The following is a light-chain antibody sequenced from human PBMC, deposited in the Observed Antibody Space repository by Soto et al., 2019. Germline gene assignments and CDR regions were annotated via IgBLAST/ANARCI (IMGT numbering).Light chain of an antibody. V-gene: IGLV2-8*01. J-gene: IGLJ2*01. CDR3: RSYAGSNNLL. Sequence: QSVLTQPPSASGSPGQSVTISCTGTSSDVGGYNYVSWYQQHPGKAPKLMIYEVSKRPSGVPDRFSGSKSGNKAYLTVSGLQAEDEAYYYCRSYAGSNNLLFGGGTQLTVL. CDR2: EVS. CDR1: SSDVGGYNY.